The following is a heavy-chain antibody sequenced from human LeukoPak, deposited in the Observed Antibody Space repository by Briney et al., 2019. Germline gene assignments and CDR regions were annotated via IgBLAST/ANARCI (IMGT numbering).Heavy chain of an antibody. Sequence: GGSLRLSCAASGFTFSSYEMNWVRQAPGKGLEWVSSISSSSSYIYYADSVKGRFTISRDNAKNSLYLQMNSLRAEDTAVYYCASGTGTVDYWGQGTLVTVSS. CDR3: ASGTGTVDY. CDR2: ISSSSSYI. J-gene: IGHJ4*02. CDR1: GFTFSSYE. V-gene: IGHV3-21*01. D-gene: IGHD1-7*01.